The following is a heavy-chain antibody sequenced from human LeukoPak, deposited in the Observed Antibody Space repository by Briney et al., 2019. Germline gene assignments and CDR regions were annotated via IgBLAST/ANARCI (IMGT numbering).Heavy chain of an antibody. CDR3: ARDGGGYREFNWFDT. CDR1: GFTVSSTY. CDR2: IKQDGSEK. D-gene: IGHD3-16*01. Sequence: PGGSLRLSCAASGFTVSSTYMNWVRQAPGKGLEWVANIKQDGSEKYYVDSVKGRFTISRDNAKKSLYLQMNSLRAEDTAVYYCARDGGGYREFNWFDTWGQGTLVTVSS. V-gene: IGHV3-7*01. J-gene: IGHJ5*02.